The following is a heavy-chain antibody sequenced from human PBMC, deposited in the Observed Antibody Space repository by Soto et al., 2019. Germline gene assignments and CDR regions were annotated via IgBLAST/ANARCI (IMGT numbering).Heavy chain of an antibody. V-gene: IGHV1-46*01. J-gene: IGHJ4*02. Sequence: ASVKVSCKASGYTFTSYYMHWVRQAPGQGLEWMGIINPSGGSTSYAQKFQGRVTMTRDTSTSTVYMELSSLRSEDTAVYYCARDSVLVVYARDISLNGFDYWGQGTLGTVSS. CDR2: INPSGGST. CDR3: ARDSVLVVYARDISLNGFDY. CDR1: GYTFTSYY. D-gene: IGHD2-8*01.